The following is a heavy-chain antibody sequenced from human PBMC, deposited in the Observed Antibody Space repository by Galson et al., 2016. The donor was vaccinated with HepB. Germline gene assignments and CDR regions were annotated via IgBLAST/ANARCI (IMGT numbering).Heavy chain of an antibody. J-gene: IGHJ4*02. CDR1: GFDFSKYG. CDR3: ARGGGTSAMTTLLDS. V-gene: IGHV3-33*01. CDR2: IWNDGNNK. Sequence: SLRLSCAASGFDFSKYGMHWVRQAPGKGLEWVAVIWNDGNNKYYADSVKGRFTMSRDNSTNILYLQMNSLRVEDTTVYYCARGGGTSAMTTLLDSWGQGNVVAVFS. D-gene: IGHD3-10*01.